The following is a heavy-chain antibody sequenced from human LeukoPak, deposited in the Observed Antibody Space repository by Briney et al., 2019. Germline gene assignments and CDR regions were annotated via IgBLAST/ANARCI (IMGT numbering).Heavy chain of an antibody. CDR3: RDPFDY. Sequence: GGSLRLSCAASGFTFSSYGMHWVRQAPGKGLEWVAFIQYDGSDKYYADSVKGRFTIFRDNSKNTLYLQMNSLRAEDTAVYYCRDPFDYWGQGTLVTVSS. CDR1: GFTFSSYG. V-gene: IGHV3-30*02. J-gene: IGHJ4*02. CDR2: IQYDGSDK.